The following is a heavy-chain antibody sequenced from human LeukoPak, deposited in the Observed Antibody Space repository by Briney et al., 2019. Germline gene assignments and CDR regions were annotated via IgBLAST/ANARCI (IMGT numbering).Heavy chain of an antibody. J-gene: IGHJ2*01. CDR3: AREGPGHWYFDL. CDR1: GNSISSGDNY. Sequence: PSQTLSLTCTVSGNSISSGDNYWSWIRQPAGKGLEWIGRFHTTGNTKYNPSLKSRVTMSADTSKNQFSLKLSSVTAADTAVYYCAREGPGHWYFDLWGRGTLATVSS. V-gene: IGHV4-61*02. CDR2: FHTTGNT.